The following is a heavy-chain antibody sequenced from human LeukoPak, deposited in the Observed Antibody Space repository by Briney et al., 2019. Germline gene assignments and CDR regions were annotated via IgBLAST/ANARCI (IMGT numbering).Heavy chain of an antibody. J-gene: IGHJ5*02. D-gene: IGHD4-11*01. CDR1: GGSISSYY. CDR2: IYYSGST. CDR3: ARGAHDYSNSNWFDP. Sequence: SETLSLTCTVSGGSISSYYWSWIRQPPGKGLEWIGYIYYSGSTNYNPSLKSRVTISVDTSKNQFSLKLSSVTAADTAVYYCARGAHDYSNSNWFDPWGQGTLVTVSS. V-gene: IGHV4-59*01.